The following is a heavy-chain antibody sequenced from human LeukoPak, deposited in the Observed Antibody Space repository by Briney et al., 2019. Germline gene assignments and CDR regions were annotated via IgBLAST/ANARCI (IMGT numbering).Heavy chain of an antibody. D-gene: IGHD2-21*02. V-gene: IGHV3-30*03. J-gene: IGHJ1*01. Sequence: PGGSLRLSCAASGFTFSSYGMHWVRQAPGKGLEWVAVISYDGSNKYYADSVKGRFTISRDNSKNTLSLQMNSLRDDDTAVYYCTRDPRLREFESWGQGTLVTVSS. CDR2: ISYDGSNK. CDR1: GFTFSSYG. CDR3: TRDPRLREFES.